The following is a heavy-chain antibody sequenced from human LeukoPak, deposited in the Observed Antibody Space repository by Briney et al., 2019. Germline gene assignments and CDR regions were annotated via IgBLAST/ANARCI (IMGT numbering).Heavy chain of an antibody. Sequence: ASVKVSCKASGGTFSSYAISWVRQAPGQGLERMGGIIPIFGTANYAQKFQGRVTITADKSTSTAYMELSSLRSEDTAVYYCASPLYGDYGYYYYYMDVWGKGTTVTVSS. CDR1: GGTFSSYA. CDR2: IIPIFGTA. J-gene: IGHJ6*03. CDR3: ASPLYGDYGYYYYYMDV. V-gene: IGHV1-69*06. D-gene: IGHD4-17*01.